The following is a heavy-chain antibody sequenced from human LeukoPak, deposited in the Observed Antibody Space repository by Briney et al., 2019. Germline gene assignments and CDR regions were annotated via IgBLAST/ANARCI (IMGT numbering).Heavy chain of an antibody. J-gene: IGHJ4*02. D-gene: IGHD2-2*03. Sequence: SETLSLTCTVSGGSISSYHWTWIRQPPGKGLEWIGHNSYSGSTNYNPSLKSRVTIPVDMSKNQFSLRLRSVTAADTAVYYCARWMGHFDFWGQGTLVTVSS. CDR1: GGSISSYH. CDR3: ARWMGHFDF. V-gene: IGHV4-59*08. CDR2: NSYSGST.